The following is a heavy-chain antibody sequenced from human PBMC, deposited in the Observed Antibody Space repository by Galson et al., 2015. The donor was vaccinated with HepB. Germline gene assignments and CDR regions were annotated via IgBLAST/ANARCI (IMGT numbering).Heavy chain of an antibody. D-gene: IGHD3-22*01. CDR3: AKIITFMTDYYDSSGYHSH. Sequence: SLRLSCAASGFIFDHYAMHWVRQGPGKGLEWVSGISWNRGSTRYADSVKGRFTISRDNAKNTLDLQMNSLGAEDTALCYCAKIITFMTDYYDSSGYHSHWGQAALVPVSP. V-gene: IGHV3-9*01. J-gene: IGHJ4*02. CDR1: GFIFDHYA. CDR2: ISWNRGST.